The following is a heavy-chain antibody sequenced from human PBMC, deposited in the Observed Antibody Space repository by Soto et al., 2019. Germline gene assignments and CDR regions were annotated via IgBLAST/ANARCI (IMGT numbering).Heavy chain of an antibody. CDR2: INIGSGNT. Sequence: ASVKVSCKASGYAFSSYAMHWVRQAPGQRLEWMGWINIGSGNTEYSQNLQDRITITRDTSASTVYMELSGLRSEDTAVYYCARDGGDCGYRLAYYYYIGMDVWGQGTAVTVSS. CDR3: ARDGGDCGYRLAYYYYIGMDV. J-gene: IGHJ6*02. CDR1: GYAFSSYA. D-gene: IGHD2-21*02. V-gene: IGHV1-3*04.